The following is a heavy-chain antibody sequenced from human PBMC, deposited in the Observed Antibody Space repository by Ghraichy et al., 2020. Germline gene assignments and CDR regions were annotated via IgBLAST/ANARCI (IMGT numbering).Heavy chain of an antibody. J-gene: IGHJ4*02. CDR1: GFTFSSYG. Sequence: GGSLRLSCAASGFTFSSYGMHWVRQGPGKGLEWVAVIWYDGSQKYYADAVKGRFTISRDNSNNTLYLEMNNVRVEDTAVYYCTRENSPSRGEHDYWGQGTLVTVSS. D-gene: IGHD4-23*01. CDR2: IWYDGSQK. CDR3: TRENSPSRGEHDY. V-gene: IGHV3-33*01.